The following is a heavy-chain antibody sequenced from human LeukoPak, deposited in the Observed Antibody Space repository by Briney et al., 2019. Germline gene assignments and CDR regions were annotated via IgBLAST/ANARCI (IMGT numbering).Heavy chain of an antibody. CDR3: ARMDRSSQGYYYYGMDV. CDR2: ISSNGGST. CDR1: GFTFSIYA. D-gene: IGHD6-13*01. Sequence: PGGALRLSCAASGFTFSIYAMHWVRQPPGKGLEYVSAISSNGGSTYYANSVKGRFTISRDNSKNRLYLQMGSLRAEDMAVYYCARMDRSSQGYYYYGMDVWGQGTTVTVSS. J-gene: IGHJ6*02. V-gene: IGHV3-64*01.